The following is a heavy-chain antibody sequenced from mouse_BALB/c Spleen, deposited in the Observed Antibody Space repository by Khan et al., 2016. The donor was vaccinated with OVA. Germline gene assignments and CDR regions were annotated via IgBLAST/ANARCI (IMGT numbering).Heavy chain of an antibody. CDR2: IWGGGST. Sequence: QVQLKQSGPGLVAPSQNLSLTCTVSGFSLSDYGVSWIRQPPGKGLEWLGVIWGGGSTYYNSDLKSRLSISKDNSKSQVFLKMSSLQSDDTAMFYCVKGVWSYYYTLDYWGQGTSVTVSS. CDR3: VKGVWSYYYTLDY. J-gene: IGHJ4*01. CDR1: GFSLSDYG. V-gene: IGHV2-6-5*01.